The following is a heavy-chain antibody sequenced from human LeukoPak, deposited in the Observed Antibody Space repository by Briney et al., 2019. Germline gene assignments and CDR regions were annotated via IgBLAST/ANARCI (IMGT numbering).Heavy chain of an antibody. CDR3: ARAASIAARTAGY. V-gene: IGHV1-8*01. CDR1: GYTFTSYD. Sequence: ASLKVSCKASGYTFTSYDINWVRQATGQGLEWMGWINPNSGNTGYAQNFQGRVTMTRNNSISTAYLELSSLRSEDTAVYYCARAASIAARTAGYWGQGTLVTVSS. J-gene: IGHJ4*02. CDR2: INPNSGNT. D-gene: IGHD6-6*01.